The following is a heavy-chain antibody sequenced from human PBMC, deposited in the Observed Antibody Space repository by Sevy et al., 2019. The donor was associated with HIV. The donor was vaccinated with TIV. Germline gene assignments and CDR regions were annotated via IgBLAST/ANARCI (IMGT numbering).Heavy chain of an antibody. CDR1: GFTFRTYA. V-gene: IGHV3-23*01. D-gene: IGHD3-3*01. J-gene: IGHJ4*01. Sequence: GGSLRLSCAASGFTFRTYAMTWVRQAPGKGLEWVSVMSGSGGDTYYSDSVKGRFTISRDNSNNTLCLQMNSLRAEDTAVYYCAKDRVSGSYYTGDFDYWGQGTLVTVSS. CDR2: MSGSGGDT. CDR3: AKDRVSGSYYTGDFDY.